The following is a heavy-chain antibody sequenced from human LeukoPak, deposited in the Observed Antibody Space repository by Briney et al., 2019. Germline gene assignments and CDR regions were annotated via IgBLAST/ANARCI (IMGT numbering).Heavy chain of an antibody. D-gene: IGHD3-10*01. CDR3: AKIPSITMVRGVDAFDI. CDR1: GFTFSSYG. V-gene: IGHV3-30*02. Sequence: GGSLRLSCAASGFTFSSYGMHWVRQAPGKGLEWVAFIRYDGSNKYYADSVKGRFTISRDNSKNTLYLQMNSLRAEDTAVYYCAKIPSITMVRGVDAFDIWGQGIMVTVSS. J-gene: IGHJ3*02. CDR2: IRYDGSNK.